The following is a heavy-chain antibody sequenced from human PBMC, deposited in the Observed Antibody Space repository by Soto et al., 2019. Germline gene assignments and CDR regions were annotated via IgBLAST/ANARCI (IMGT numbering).Heavy chain of an antibody. CDR1: GYSFTSYW. V-gene: IGHV5-10-1*01. J-gene: IGHJ6*02. D-gene: IGHD3-16*01. CDR2: IDPSDSYT. Sequence: PGESLKISCKGSGYSFTSYWISWVRQMPGKGLEWMWRIDPSDSYTNYSPSFQGHVTISADKSISTAYLQWSSLKDSDTAMYYCERLTELDYYYYGMDVWGQGTTVTGSS. CDR3: ERLTELDYYYYGMDV.